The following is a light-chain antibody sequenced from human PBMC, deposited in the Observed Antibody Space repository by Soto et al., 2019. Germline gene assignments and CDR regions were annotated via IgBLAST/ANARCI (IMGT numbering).Light chain of an antibody. V-gene: IGKV3-15*01. CDR3: QEYNNWSPWT. Sequence: EIVMTQSPATLSVSPGERATLSCRASQSVSSNLAWYQQKPGQAPRLLIYGESTRATGIPARFSGSGSGTAFTLTISRLQSEDFAVYYCQEYNNWSPWTLGQGTKVEIK. J-gene: IGKJ1*01. CDR2: GES. CDR1: QSVSSN.